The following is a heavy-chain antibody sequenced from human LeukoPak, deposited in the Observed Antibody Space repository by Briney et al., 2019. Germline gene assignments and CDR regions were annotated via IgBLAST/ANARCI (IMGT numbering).Heavy chain of an antibody. Sequence: SETLSLTCAVYGGSFSGYYWSWIRQPPGKGLEWIGEINHSGSTNYNPSLKSRVTISVDTSKNQFSLKLSSVTAADTAVYYCARGGKQWLVKNWFDPWGQGTLVAVSS. V-gene: IGHV4-34*01. CDR3: ARGGKQWLVKNWFDP. CDR2: INHSGST. D-gene: IGHD6-19*01. J-gene: IGHJ5*02. CDR1: GGSFSGYY.